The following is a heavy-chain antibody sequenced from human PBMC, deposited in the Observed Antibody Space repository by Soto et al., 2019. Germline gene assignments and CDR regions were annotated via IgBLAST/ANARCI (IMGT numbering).Heavy chain of an antibody. CDR3: AKGGGQGPLDY. Sequence: VQLVESGGGVVQPGRSLRLSCAASGFTFSSYGMHWVRQAPGKGLEWVAVISYDGSNKYYADSVKGRFTISRDNSKNTLYLQMNSLRAEDTAVYYCAKGGGQGPLDYWGQGTLVTVSS. D-gene: IGHD2-15*01. CDR1: GFTFSSYG. CDR2: ISYDGSNK. J-gene: IGHJ4*02. V-gene: IGHV3-30*18.